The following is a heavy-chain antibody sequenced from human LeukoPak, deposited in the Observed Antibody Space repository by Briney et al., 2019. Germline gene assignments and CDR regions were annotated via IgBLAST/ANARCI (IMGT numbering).Heavy chain of an antibody. Sequence: GGSLRLSCAASGFTFSTYAMSWVRQAPGKGLEWVSAISGSGGSTYYADSVKGRFTISRDNSKNTLYLQMNRLRAEDTAVYYCAKDSYSGSYGYFDYWGQGTLVTVSS. CDR2: ISGSGGST. J-gene: IGHJ4*02. D-gene: IGHD1-26*01. CDR1: GFTFSTYA. CDR3: AKDSYSGSYGYFDY. V-gene: IGHV3-23*01.